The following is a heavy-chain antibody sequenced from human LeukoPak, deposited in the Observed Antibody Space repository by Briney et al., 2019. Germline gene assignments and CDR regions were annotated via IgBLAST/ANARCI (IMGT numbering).Heavy chain of an antibody. CDR1: GGSIRSGSYY. CDR3: ARTSVGYSSSWYGQWEAFDI. J-gene: IGHJ3*02. V-gene: IGHV4-61*02. CDR2: IYTSGST. Sequence: SQTLSLTCTVSGGSIRSGSYYWSWIRQPAGKGLEWIGRIYTSGSTNYNPSLKSRVTISVDTSKNQFSLKLSSVTAADTAVYYCARTSVGYSSSWYGQWEAFDIWGQGTMVTVSS. D-gene: IGHD6-13*01.